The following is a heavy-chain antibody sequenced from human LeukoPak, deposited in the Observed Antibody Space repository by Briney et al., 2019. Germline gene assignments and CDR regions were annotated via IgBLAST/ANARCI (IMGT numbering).Heavy chain of an antibody. Sequence: GGSLRLSCVASGFTFDTYWMHWVRQAPGKGLVWVSRIHRDGNNINYANFVQGRFTVSRDNAKNTLYLQMHSLRVEDTAMYYCARGLRDRYGMDVWGQGTTVTVSS. CDR2: IHRDGNNI. V-gene: IGHV3-74*01. CDR1: GFTFDTYW. CDR3: ARGLRDRYGMDV. J-gene: IGHJ6*02.